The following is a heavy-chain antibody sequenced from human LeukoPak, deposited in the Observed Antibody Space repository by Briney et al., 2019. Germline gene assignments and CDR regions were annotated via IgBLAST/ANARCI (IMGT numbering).Heavy chain of an antibody. CDR1: GYTLTDYY. Sequence: ASVKVSCKASGYTLTDYYMHWVRLAPGQGLEWMGWISDNTGDTRYAEKFQGRVTMTRDTSINTAYMELRSLTSDDSAVYYCARDGAVTGSYNWFDPWGQGTLVSVSS. D-gene: IGHD6-19*01. CDR2: ISDNTGDT. V-gene: IGHV1-2*02. J-gene: IGHJ5*02. CDR3: ARDGAVTGSYNWFDP.